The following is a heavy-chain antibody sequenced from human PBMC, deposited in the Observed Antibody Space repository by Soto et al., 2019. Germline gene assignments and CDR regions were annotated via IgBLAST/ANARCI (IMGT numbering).Heavy chain of an antibody. J-gene: IGHJ4*02. Sequence: GASVKVSCKASGYTFTSYGITWVRQAPGQGLEWMGWIIVHNGNTHYAEKLQGRVTMTTDTSTSTAYMELRGLGSDDTAVYYCARSYSYGSWWYFDYWGQGTQVTV. CDR2: IIVHNGNT. CDR3: ARSYSYGSWWYFDY. V-gene: IGHV1-18*04. CDR1: GYTFTSYG. D-gene: IGHD3-10*01.